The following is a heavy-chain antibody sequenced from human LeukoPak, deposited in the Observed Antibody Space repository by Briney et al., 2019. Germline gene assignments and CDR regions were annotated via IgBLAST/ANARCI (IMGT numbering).Heavy chain of an antibody. J-gene: IGHJ6*03. Sequence: GGSLGLSCAASGFSFSSYWMYWVRQAPGKGPVWVSRINTDGSSRRYVDSVEGRFTISRDTAENTLYLQMDSLRADDTAVYYCARGETYLYYYNMDVWGKGTTATVSS. V-gene: IGHV3-74*01. CDR1: GFSFSSYW. CDR3: ARGETYLYYYNMDV. CDR2: INTDGSSR. D-gene: IGHD3-10*01.